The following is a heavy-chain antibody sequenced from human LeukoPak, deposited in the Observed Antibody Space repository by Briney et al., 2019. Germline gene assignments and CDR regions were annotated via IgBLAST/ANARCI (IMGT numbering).Heavy chain of an antibody. CDR1: GGSISSYY. V-gene: IGHV4-59*01. CDR2: IYYSGST. J-gene: IGHJ4*02. D-gene: IGHD3-16*01. Sequence: SETLSLTCTVSGGSISSYYWSWIRQPPGKGLEWIGYIYYSGSTNYNPSLKSRVTISVDTSKNQFSLKLSSVTAADTAVYYCARETITFGGVITDYWGQGTLVTVSS. CDR3: ARETITFGGVITDY.